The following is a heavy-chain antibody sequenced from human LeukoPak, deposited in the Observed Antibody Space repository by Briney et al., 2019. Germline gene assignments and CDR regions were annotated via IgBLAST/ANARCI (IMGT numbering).Heavy chain of an antibody. CDR2: IYYSGST. CDR1: GGSISSSSYY. V-gene: IGHV4-39*01. D-gene: IGHD2-15*01. Sequence: PSETLSLTCTVSGGSISSSSYYWGWIRQPPGKELEWIGSIYYSGSTYYNPSLKSRVTISVDTSKNQFSLELSSVTAADTAVYYCASQLGCCSGGSCYSDYWGQGTLVTVSS. CDR3: ASQLGCCSGGSCYSDY. J-gene: IGHJ4*02.